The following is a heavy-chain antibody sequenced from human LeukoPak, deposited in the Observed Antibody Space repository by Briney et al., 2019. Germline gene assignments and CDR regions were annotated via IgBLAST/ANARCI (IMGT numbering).Heavy chain of an antibody. J-gene: IGHJ6*04. Sequence: SETLSLTCTVSGYSISSGYYWGWIRQPPGKGLEWIGSIYHSGSTYYNPSLKSRVTISVDTSKNEFSLKLSAVTAADTAVYYCARGPPYAPGVLGVWGKGTTVTISS. CDR3: ARGPPYAPGVLGV. CDR2: IYHSGST. V-gene: IGHV4-38-2*02. D-gene: IGHD7-27*01. CDR1: GYSISSGYY.